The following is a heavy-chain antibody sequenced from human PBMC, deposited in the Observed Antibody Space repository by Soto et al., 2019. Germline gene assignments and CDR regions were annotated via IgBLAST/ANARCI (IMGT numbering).Heavy chain of an antibody. CDR1: GFTFSTYW. D-gene: IGHD3-22*01. Sequence: GGSLRLSCAASGFTFSTYWMSWVRQAPGKGLEWVANIKEDGSEKYYVDSVEGRFTISRDNAKNSLYLQMTSLRAEDTALYYCARGWGYFDSTGLHYLYDMDVWGQGTTVTVSS. V-gene: IGHV3-7*01. J-gene: IGHJ6*02. CDR2: IKEDGSEK. CDR3: ARGWGYFDSTGLHYLYDMDV.